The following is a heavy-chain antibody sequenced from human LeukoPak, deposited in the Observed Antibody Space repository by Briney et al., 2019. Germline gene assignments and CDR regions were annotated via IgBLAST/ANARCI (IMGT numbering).Heavy chain of an antibody. V-gene: IGHV1-18*04. Sequence: ASVKVSCKASGYTFTSYGISWVRQAPGQELEWMGWISAYNGNTNYARKLQGRVTMTTDTSTSTAYMELRSLRSDDTAVYYCAGMVRALHWFDPWGQGTLVTVSS. D-gene: IGHD3-10*01. CDR2: ISAYNGNT. J-gene: IGHJ5*02. CDR3: AGMVRALHWFDP. CDR1: GYTFTSYG.